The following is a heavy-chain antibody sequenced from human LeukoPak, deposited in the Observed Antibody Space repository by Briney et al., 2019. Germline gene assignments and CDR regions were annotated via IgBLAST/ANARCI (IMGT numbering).Heavy chain of an antibody. CDR2: IIPTFGTA. V-gene: IGHV1-69*05. CDR1: GGTFSSYA. CDR3: ARRYCSSTSCYLGAFDI. J-gene: IGHJ3*02. Sequence: GASVKVSCKASGGTFSSYAISWVRQAPGQGLEWMGGIIPTFGTANYAQKFQGRVTITTDESTSTAYMELSSLRSEDTAVYYCARRYCSSTSCYLGAFDIWGQGTMVTVSS. D-gene: IGHD2-2*01.